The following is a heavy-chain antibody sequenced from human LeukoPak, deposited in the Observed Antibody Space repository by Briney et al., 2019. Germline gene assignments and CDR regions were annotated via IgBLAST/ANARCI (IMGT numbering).Heavy chain of an antibody. J-gene: IGHJ3*02. Sequence: GGSLRLSCAASGFTFSGSAMNWVRQASGKGLEWVGRIRSKANSYATAYAASVKGRFTISRDDSKNTAYLQMNSLKTEDTAVYYCIYDRLDAFDIWGQGTMVTVSS. CDR3: IYDRLDAFDI. V-gene: IGHV3-73*01. CDR1: GFTFSGSA. D-gene: IGHD3-22*01. CDR2: IRSKANSYAT.